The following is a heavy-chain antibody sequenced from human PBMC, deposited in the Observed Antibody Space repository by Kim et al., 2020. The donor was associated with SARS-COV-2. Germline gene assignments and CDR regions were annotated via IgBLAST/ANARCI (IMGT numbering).Heavy chain of an antibody. Sequence: GGSLRLSCAASGFTFSSYWMHWVRQAPGKGLVWVSRIKSDGSRTNYADSVNGRFITSRDNTNNTLYSQNNSLRADDTAVYYCATDHYGTNSIDYWGQGTL. D-gene: IGHD4-17*01. CDR3: ATDHYGTNSIDY. CDR2: IKSDGSRT. CDR1: GFTFSSYW. V-gene: IGHV3-74*01. J-gene: IGHJ4*02.